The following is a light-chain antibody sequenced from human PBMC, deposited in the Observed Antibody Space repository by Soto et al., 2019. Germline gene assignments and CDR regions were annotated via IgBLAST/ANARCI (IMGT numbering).Light chain of an antibody. CDR2: AAS. V-gene: IGKV3-15*01. J-gene: IGKJ4*01. CDR3: QQYNTWPLT. Sequence: EIMMTQSPATLSVSPGERATLSCRASQSVSSNLAWYQQIPGQTPRLLIYAASTRATGIPARFRGSGSGTEFTLTISSLQSEDFAVYYCQQYNTWPLTFGGGTKVEIK. CDR1: QSVSSN.